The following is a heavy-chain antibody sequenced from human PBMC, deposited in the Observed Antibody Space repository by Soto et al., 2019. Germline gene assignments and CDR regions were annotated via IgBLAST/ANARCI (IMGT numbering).Heavy chain of an antibody. V-gene: IGHV1-69*01. Sequence: QVQLVQSGAEVKKPGSSVKVSCKASGGTFSSYAISWVRQAPGQGLEWMGGIIPIFGTANYAQKFQGRVTITADESTSTDYMEVSSLRSEDTAVYYCARLGTPYYSSSWGNWFDPWGQGTLVTVSS. CDR1: GGTFSSYA. CDR2: IIPIFGTA. D-gene: IGHD6-13*01. CDR3: ARLGTPYYSSSWGNWFDP. J-gene: IGHJ5*02.